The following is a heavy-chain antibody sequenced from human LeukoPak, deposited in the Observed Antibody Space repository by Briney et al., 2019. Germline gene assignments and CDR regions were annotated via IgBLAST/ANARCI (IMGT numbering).Heavy chain of an antibody. CDR2: IIPILGIA. J-gene: IGHJ4*02. CDR1: GGTFSSYA. V-gene: IGHV1-69*04. D-gene: IGHD5-24*01. CDR3: ATGEMATISPLDY. Sequence: SVKVSCKASGGTFSSYAISWVRQAPGQGLKWMGRIIPILGIANYAQKFQGRVTITADKSTSTAYMELSSLRSEDTAVYYCATGEMATISPLDYWGQGTLVTVSS.